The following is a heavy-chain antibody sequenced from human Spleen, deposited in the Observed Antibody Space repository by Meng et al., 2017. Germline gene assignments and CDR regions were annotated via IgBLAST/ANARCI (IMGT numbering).Heavy chain of an antibody. CDR2: ITWNGGST. V-gene: IGHV3-43D*03. CDR3: SGHIDY. Sequence: GESLKISCAASGFAFDDYAMHWVRQAPGKGLEWVSLITWNGGSTFYADSVRGRFTISRDNSKNSLYLQMNSLRAEDTALYYCSGHIDYWGQGTLVTVSS. D-gene: IGHD5-12*01. J-gene: IGHJ4*02. CDR1: GFAFDDYA.